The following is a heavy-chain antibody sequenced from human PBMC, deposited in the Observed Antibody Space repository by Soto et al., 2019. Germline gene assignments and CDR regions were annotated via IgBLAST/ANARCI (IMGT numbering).Heavy chain of an antibody. CDR1: GYIIKNYW. J-gene: IGHJ4*02. V-gene: IGHV5-51*01. CDR2: IFPDDSDT. CDR3: FRGGVTSRTFDY. D-gene: IGHD3-16*01. Sequence: GESLKISCKASGYIIKNYWIGWVRQMPGQGLEWMGIIFPDDSDTRYSPSFQGHVTISVDKSISTAYVQWSSLKASDSAIYYCFRGGVTSRTFDYWGQGTLVTVAS.